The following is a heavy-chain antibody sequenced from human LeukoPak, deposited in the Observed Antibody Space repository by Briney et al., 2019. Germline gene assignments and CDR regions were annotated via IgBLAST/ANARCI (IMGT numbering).Heavy chain of an antibody. CDR3: AKARPLDPYYFDY. CDR2: ISDDSNYI. CDR1: GFTFSDYS. V-gene: IGHV3-21*01. J-gene: IGHJ4*02. Sequence: GGSLRLSCAASGFTFSDYSMNWVRQAPGKGLEWVSSISDDSNYIYYADSVKGRFTISRDNAKNSLYPQMNSLRAEDTAVYYCAKARPLDPYYFDYWGQGTLVTVSS.